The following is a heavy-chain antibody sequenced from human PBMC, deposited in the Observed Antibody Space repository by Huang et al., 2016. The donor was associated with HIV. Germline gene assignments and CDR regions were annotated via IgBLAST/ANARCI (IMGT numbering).Heavy chain of an antibody. CDR3: LAARLAGGFDP. D-gene: IGHD5-18*01. CDR2: ISYDGTNN. V-gene: IGHV3-30*03. Sequence: QVQLVESGGGVVQPGRSLRLSCAASRFTFSNYGMHWVRQAPGKGLEWVAVISYDGTNNDYADTVKGRFTISRDNYKNTLYLQMNSLSPEDTAVYYCLAARLAGGFDPWGQGTLVTVSS. CDR1: RFTFSNYG. J-gene: IGHJ5*02.